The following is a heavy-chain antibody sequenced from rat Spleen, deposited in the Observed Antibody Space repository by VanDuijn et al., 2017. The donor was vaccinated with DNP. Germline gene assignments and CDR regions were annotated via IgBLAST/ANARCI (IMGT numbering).Heavy chain of an antibody. J-gene: IGHJ3*01. CDR1: GYSITSSY. Sequence: EVQLQESGPGLVKPSQSLPLTCSVTGYSITSSYWGWIRKFPGNKMEWMGYISYSGITGFNPSLKSRISITRDTSKNQFFLQLNSVTTEDTAIYYCARSDYYGSYRPFTYWGQGTLVTVSS. D-gene: IGHD1-2*01. V-gene: IGHV3-1*01. CDR3: ARSDYYGSYRPFTY. CDR2: ISYSGIT.